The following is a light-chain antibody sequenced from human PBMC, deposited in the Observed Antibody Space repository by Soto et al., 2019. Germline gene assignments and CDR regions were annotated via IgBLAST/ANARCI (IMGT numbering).Light chain of an antibody. V-gene: IGKV3-20*01. CDR2: GAS. Sequence: EIVLTQSPATLSLSPGERATLSCRASQSVSNSLAWFQQKPGQAPRLLIFGASIRVTGIPDRFIGSGSGTDFTLTISRLEPEDFAVYYCQHYVTSLTTFGQGTKV. J-gene: IGKJ1*01. CDR1: QSVSNS. CDR3: QHYVTSLTT.